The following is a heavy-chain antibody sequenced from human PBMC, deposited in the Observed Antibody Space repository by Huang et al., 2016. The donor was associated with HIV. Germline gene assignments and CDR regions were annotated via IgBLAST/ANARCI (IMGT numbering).Heavy chain of an antibody. CDR2: INRDGSST. Sequence: EVQLVESGGGLVQPGGSLRLSCAASGFSISSYWMHWVRQAPGKGLVWVSRINRDGSSTSYADSVKGRFTISRDNAKNTLYLQMNRLRAEDTAVYDCARDPRIQSWLNFFDYWGQGTLVSVSS. CDR1: GFSISSYW. V-gene: IGHV3-74*01. D-gene: IGHD3-22*01. J-gene: IGHJ4*02. CDR3: ARDPRIQSWLNFFDY.